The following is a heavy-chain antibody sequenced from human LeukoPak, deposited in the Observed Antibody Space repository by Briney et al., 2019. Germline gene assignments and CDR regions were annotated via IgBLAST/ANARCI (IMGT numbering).Heavy chain of an antibody. D-gene: IGHD6-13*01. Sequence: GGSLRLSCAVSGFSLSRYAMSWVRKAPGKGLEWVSAISDSGGSTYYADSVKGRFTISRDNSRNALYLQMNTLRAEDTAVYYCAKCRGSSWSDYFDYWGQGTLVTVSS. J-gene: IGHJ4*02. CDR3: AKCRGSSWSDYFDY. CDR2: ISDSGGST. CDR1: GFSLSRYA. V-gene: IGHV3-23*01.